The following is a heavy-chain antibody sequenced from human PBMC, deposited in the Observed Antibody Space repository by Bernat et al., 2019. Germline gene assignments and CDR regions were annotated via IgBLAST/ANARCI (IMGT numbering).Heavy chain of an antibody. V-gene: IGHV3-30*18. CDR2: ISSDGINI. Sequence: QVLLVESGGGVVQPGTSLRLSCAASGFTFSNSGMHWVRQAPGKGLEWVALISSDGINIYYADSVKGRFTISRDNFKNTLYLQMNSLSAEDTAVYNCAKDRNTLSSSYWYFDLWGRGTLVTVSS. D-gene: IGHD2-2*01. CDR3: AKDRNTLSSSYWYFDL. CDR1: GFTFSNSG. J-gene: IGHJ2*01.